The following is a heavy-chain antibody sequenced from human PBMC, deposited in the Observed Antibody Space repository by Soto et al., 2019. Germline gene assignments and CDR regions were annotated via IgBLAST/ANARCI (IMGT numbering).Heavy chain of an antibody. CDR2: MNPNSGNT. CDR3: ARVPTYYDFWSGYSTGWFDP. D-gene: IGHD3-3*01. V-gene: IGHV1-8*01. J-gene: IGHJ5*02. CDR1: GYTFTSYD. Sequence: VQLVQSGAEVKKPGASVKVSCKASGYTFTSYDINWVRQATGQGLEWMGWMNPNSGNTGYAQKFQGRVTMTRNTSISTAYMELSSLRSEDTAVYYCARVPTYYDFWSGYSTGWFDPWGQGTLVTVSS.